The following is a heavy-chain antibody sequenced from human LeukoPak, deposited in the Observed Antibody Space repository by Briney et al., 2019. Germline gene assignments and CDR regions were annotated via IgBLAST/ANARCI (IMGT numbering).Heavy chain of an antibody. Sequence: PSETLSLTCTVSGGSISSGNYYWGWIRQPPGKGLEWIGNIYYSGSTYYNPSLKSRVTISVDTSKNQFSLKLTSVTAADTAVYYCARRGYSYDYFDYWGQGILVTVSS. J-gene: IGHJ4*02. CDR2: IYYSGST. CDR3: ARRGYSYDYFDY. CDR1: GGSISSGNYY. D-gene: IGHD5-18*01. V-gene: IGHV4-39*01.